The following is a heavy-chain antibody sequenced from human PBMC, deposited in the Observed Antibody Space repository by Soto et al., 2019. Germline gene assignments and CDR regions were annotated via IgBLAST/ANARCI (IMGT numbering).Heavy chain of an antibody. Sequence: SGPTLVNPTQTLTLTCTFSGSSLSTSGMCVSWIRQPPGKALEWLARIDWDDDKYYSTSLKTRLTISKDTSKNQVVLTMTNMDPVDTATYYCARINLRSRYYRGAFDIWGKGTIVTVSS. D-gene: IGHD3-22*01. V-gene: IGHV2-70*11. CDR3: ARINLRSRYYRGAFDI. J-gene: IGHJ3*02. CDR1: GSSLSTSGMC. CDR2: IDWDDDK.